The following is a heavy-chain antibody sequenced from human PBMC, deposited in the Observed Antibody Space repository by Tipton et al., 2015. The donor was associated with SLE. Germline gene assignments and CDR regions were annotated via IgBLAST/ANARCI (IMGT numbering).Heavy chain of an antibody. D-gene: IGHD2-15*01. Sequence: TLSLTYAVYGGSFSGYYLSWIRQPPGKGLEWIGEISHGGTTNYNPSLKSRVTMSVDTSKKQFSLKLSSVTAADTAVYYCARAEGSWDAFDIWGQGTMVTVSS. CDR3: ARAEGSWDAFDI. CDR1: GGSFSGYY. CDR2: ISHGGTT. V-gene: IGHV4-34*01. J-gene: IGHJ3*02.